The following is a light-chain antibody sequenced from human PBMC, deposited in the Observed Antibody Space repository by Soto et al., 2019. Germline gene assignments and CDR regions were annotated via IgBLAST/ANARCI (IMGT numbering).Light chain of an antibody. J-gene: IGKJ2*01. V-gene: IGKV1-5*01. Sequence: DIQMTQSPSTLSASVGGRITSTCRASQSVSSWLAWYQQKPGRVPKLLIYDASTLESGVPSTFGGSGSGTEFTLTINSLQPEDFATYFCQQYNSFPYTFGQGTKVDIK. CDR3: QQYNSFPYT. CDR2: DAS. CDR1: QSVSSW.